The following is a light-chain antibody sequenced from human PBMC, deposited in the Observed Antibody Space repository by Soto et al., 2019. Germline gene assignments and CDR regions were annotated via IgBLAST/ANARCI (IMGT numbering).Light chain of an antibody. Sequence: DIVLTQSPLSLPVTPGEPASISCRSSQSLLHSNGNIYLDWYLQKPGQSPQLLIYLGSIRASGATDRFRGSGAGTECTLKITRVEAEDVGVYYCMQAIQAPRTFGLGTKVKSK. CDR3: MQAIQAPRT. J-gene: IGKJ1*01. CDR1: QSLLHSNGNIY. CDR2: LGS. V-gene: IGKV2-28*01.